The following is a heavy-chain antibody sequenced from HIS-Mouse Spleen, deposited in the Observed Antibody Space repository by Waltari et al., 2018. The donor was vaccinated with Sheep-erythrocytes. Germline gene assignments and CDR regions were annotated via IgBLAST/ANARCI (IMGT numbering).Heavy chain of an antibody. CDR3: ARGYCSSTSCYGYFQH. CDR2: ANPASGGT. CDR1: GYTFTGYY. Sequence: QVQLVQSGAEVKKPGASVKVSCKASGYTFTGYYMHWVRQAPGQGLDWIGRANPASGGTTSAPKYQGRVTMTRDTSISTAYMELSRLRSDDTAVYYCARGYCSSTSCYGYFQHWGQGTLVTVSS. J-gene: IGHJ1*01. V-gene: IGHV1-2*06. D-gene: IGHD2-2*01.